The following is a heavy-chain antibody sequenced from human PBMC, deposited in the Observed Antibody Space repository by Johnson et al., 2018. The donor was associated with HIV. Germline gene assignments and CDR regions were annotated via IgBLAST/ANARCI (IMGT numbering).Heavy chain of an antibody. V-gene: IGHV3-20*04. D-gene: IGHD3-10*01. Sequence: VKLVESGGGEVRPGGSLRLSCAASGFTFSSYWMSWVRQAPGKGLEWVSGINWNGHSTGYADSVKGRFTISRDNVKNSLYLQMNSLRAEDTAVYYCANDFGGHDAFDMCGQGTMVTVSS. CDR2: INWNGHST. CDR3: ANDFGGHDAFDM. CDR1: GFTFSSYW. J-gene: IGHJ3*02.